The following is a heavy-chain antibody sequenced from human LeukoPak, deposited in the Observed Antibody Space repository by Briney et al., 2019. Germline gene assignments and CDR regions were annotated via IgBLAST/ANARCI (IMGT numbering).Heavy chain of an antibody. V-gene: IGHV4-34*01. CDR3: ARGKGSGLRYFDWLSISYFDY. D-gene: IGHD3-9*01. CDR2: INHSGST. Sequence: PSETLSLTCAVYGGSFSGYYWSWIRQPPGKGLEWIGEINHSGSTNYNPSLKSRVTISVDTSKNQFSLKLSSVTAADTAVYYCARGKGSGLRYFDWLSISYFDYWGQGTLVTVSS. J-gene: IGHJ4*02. CDR1: GGSFSGYY.